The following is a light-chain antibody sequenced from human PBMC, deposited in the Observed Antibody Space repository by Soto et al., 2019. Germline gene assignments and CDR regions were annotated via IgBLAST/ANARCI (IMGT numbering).Light chain of an antibody. CDR1: SSDVGGYKY. V-gene: IGLV2-14*01. Sequence: QSALTQPASVSGSPGQSITISCTGTSSDVGGYKYVSWYQQHPGKAPKLMIYEVSNRPSGVSNRFSGSKSGNTASLTISGLRAEDEADYYCSSYTSSSTYVVFGGGTKLTVL. J-gene: IGLJ2*01. CDR2: EVS. CDR3: SSYTSSSTYVV.